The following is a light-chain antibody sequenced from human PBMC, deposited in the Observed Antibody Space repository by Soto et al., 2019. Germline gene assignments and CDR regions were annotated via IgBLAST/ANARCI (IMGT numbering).Light chain of an antibody. J-gene: IGKJ1*01. V-gene: IGKV3-15*01. CDR1: QSVSSN. CDR2: GAS. Sequence: EIVMTQSPATLSVSPGERATLSCRASQSVSSNLAWYQQKPGQAPRLLTYGASTRATGIPARCSGSGSGTDFTLTISSLQSEDFAVYYGQQYNNWPPETFGQGTKVEIK. CDR3: QQYNNWPPET.